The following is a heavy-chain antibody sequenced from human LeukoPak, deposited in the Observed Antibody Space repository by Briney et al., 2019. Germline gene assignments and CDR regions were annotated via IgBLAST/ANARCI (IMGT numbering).Heavy chain of an antibody. CDR1: GFTVSSNY. CDR3: ARERYGDYFHDP. J-gene: IGHJ5*02. CDR2: IYSGGST. V-gene: IGHV3-66*01. D-gene: IGHD4-17*01. Sequence: GGSLRLSCAASGFTVSSNYMSWVRQAPGKGLEWVSVIYSGGSTYYADSVKGRFTISRDNSKNTLYLQMNSLRAEDTAVYYCARERYGDYFHDPWGQGTLVTVSS.